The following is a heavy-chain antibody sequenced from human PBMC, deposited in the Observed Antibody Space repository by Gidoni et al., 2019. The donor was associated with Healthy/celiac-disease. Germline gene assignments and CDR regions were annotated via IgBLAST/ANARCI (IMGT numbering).Heavy chain of an antibody. D-gene: IGHD2-21*02. CDR1: GFTFSSYG. Sequence: QVQLVESGGGVVQPGRSLRLSCAASGFTFSSYGMHWVRQAPGKGLEWVAVISYDGSNKYYADSVKGRFTISRDNSKNTLYLQMNSLRAEDTAVYYCAKGFDISVVVTAIHRWGQGTLVTVSS. J-gene: IGHJ4*02. V-gene: IGHV3-30*18. CDR2: ISYDGSNK. CDR3: AKGFDISVVVTAIHR.